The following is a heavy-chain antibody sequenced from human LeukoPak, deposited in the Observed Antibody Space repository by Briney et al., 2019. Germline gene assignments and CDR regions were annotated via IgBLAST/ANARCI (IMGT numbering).Heavy chain of an antibody. V-gene: IGHV5-51*01. CDR1: GYSFTSYW. CDR3: ARHNYGSGSYYNHADY. J-gene: IGHJ4*02. Sequence: GESLKISCKRSGYSFTSYWIGWVRQLPGKGLEWIGITYPGDSDTTYSPSFQGQFTISANKSISTAYLQWSSLKASDTAMYYCARHNYGSGSYYNHADYWGQGTLVTVSS. CDR2: TYPGDSDT. D-gene: IGHD3-10*01.